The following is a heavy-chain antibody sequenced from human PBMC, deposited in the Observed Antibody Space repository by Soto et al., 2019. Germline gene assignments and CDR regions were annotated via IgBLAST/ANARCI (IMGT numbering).Heavy chain of an antibody. V-gene: IGHV3-15*07. CDR1: GFTFSNAW. J-gene: IGHJ6*02. D-gene: IGHD3-10*01. Sequence: GGSLRLSCAASGFTFSNAWMNWVRQAPGKGLEWVGRIKSKTDGGTTDYAAPVKGRFTISRDDSKNTLYLQMNSLKTEDTAVYYCTTVGGKTYYGSGSYYPLTPANNYYGMDVWGQGTTVTVSS. CDR3: TTVGGKTYYGSGSYYPLTPANNYYGMDV. CDR2: IKSKTDGGTT.